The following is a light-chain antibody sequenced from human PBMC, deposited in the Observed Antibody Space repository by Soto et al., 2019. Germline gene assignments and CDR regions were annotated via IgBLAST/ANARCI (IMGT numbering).Light chain of an antibody. V-gene: IGLV2-14*01. Sequence: QSALTQPASVSGSPGQSITISCTGTSSDVGGYNYVSWYQQHPGKGSKVMIYEVSNRPSGVSNRFSGSKSGNTASLTISGLQAEDEADYYCSSYTSSNTWVFGGGTKLTVL. CDR3: SSYTSSNTWV. CDR2: EVS. CDR1: SSDVGGYNY. J-gene: IGLJ3*02.